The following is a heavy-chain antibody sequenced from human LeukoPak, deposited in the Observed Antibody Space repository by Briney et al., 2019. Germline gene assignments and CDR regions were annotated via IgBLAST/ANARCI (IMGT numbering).Heavy chain of an antibody. J-gene: IGHJ3*02. Sequence: SETLSLTCTVSGGSISSSNYYWGWIRQPPGRGLEWIGTMYYSGSTYYNPSLKSRVTISVDTSKNQFSLRLSSLTAADTAVYFCARGPYSYDSSGAFDIWGQGTMVTVSS. CDR1: GGSISSSNYY. CDR2: MYYSGST. D-gene: IGHD3-22*01. V-gene: IGHV4-39*01. CDR3: ARGPYSYDSSGAFDI.